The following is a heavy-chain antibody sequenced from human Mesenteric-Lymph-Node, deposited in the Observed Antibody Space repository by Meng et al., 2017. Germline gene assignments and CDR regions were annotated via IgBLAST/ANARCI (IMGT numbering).Heavy chain of an antibody. CDR1: GFTFSSCG. CDR2: ISYAGSNK. Sequence: QVLLVESGGGVVQSGRSLRLSCTASGFTFSSCGMLWVRQAPGTGLGWGAVISYAGSNKYYADSVKGRFTISKDNSKSTLYLQMNSLRTEDTAVYYCARRGDGSGYYLDSWGQGTLVTVSS. D-gene: IGHD3-22*01. J-gene: IGHJ4*02. V-gene: IGHV3-30*03. CDR3: ARRGDGSGYYLDS.